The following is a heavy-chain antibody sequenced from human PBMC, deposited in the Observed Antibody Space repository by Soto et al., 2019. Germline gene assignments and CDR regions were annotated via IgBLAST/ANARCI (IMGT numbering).Heavy chain of an antibody. D-gene: IGHD4-4*01. Sequence: EVQLLESGGGLVQPGGSLRLSCAASGFTFSSYAMSWVRQAPGKGLEWVSAISGSGGSTYYADSVKGRFTISRDNSKNTLYLQMNSLRAEDTAVYYCAKATPHGYSNPYYYYYYMDVWGKGTTVTVSS. CDR2: ISGSGGST. J-gene: IGHJ6*03. V-gene: IGHV3-23*01. CDR3: AKATPHGYSNPYYYYYYMDV. CDR1: GFTFSSYA.